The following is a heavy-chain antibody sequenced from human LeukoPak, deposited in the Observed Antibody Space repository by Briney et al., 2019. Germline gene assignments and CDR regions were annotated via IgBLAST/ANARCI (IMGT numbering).Heavy chain of an antibody. CDR3: AREGEQLDAFDI. J-gene: IGHJ3*02. CDR2: IYYSGST. D-gene: IGHD1/OR15-1a*01. Sequence: WIGYIYYSGSTNYNPSLKSRVTMSVDASKNQFSLKLSSVTAADTAVYYCAREGEQLDAFDIWGQGTMVTVSS. V-gene: IGHV4-59*12.